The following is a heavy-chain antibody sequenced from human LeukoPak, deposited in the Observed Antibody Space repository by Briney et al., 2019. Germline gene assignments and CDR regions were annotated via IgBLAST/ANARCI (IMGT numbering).Heavy chain of an antibody. V-gene: IGHV3-7*03. J-gene: IGHJ4*02. CDR2: IKQDGSEK. CDR3: ARGQTTVTN. D-gene: IGHD4-17*01. Sequence: GGSLRLSCAASGFTLSSYWMSWVRQAPGKGLEWVANIKQDGSEKYYVDSVKGRFTISRGNAKNSLYLQMNSLRAEDTAVYFCARGQTTVTNWGQGTLVTVSS. CDR1: GFTLSSYW.